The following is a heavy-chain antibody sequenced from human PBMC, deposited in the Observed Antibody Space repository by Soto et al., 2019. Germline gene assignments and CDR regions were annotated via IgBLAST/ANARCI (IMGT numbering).Heavy chain of an antibody. CDR3: VRHLYYYGSGSFDY. V-gene: IGHV4-59*08. CDR2: IYYSGST. D-gene: IGHD3-10*01. J-gene: IGHJ4*02. Sequence: SETLSLTCTVSGGSISSYYWSWIRQPPGKGLEWIGYIYYSGSTNYNPSLKSRFTISVDTSKNQFSLKLSSVTAADTAVYYCVRHLYYYGSGSFDYWGQGTLVTVSS. CDR1: GGSISSYY.